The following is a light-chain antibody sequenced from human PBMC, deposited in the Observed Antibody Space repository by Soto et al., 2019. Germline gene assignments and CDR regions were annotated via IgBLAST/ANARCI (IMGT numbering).Light chain of an antibody. CDR2: DVS. J-gene: IGLJ1*01. CDR1: SSDVGGYNY. Sequence: QSVLTQPASVSGSPGQSITISCTGTSSDVGGYNYVSWYQQHPGKAPKLMIYDVSNRPSGVSNRCSGSKSGNTASLTISGLQAEDEAAYYCSSYTRSSTLVVFGTGTKLTVL. CDR3: SSYTRSSTLVV. V-gene: IGLV2-14*01.